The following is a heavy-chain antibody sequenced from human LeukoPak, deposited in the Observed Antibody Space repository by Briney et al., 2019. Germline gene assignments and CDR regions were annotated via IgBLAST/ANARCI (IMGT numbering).Heavy chain of an antibody. J-gene: IGHJ4*02. V-gene: IGHV1-2*04. CDR1: GYTFTGYY. D-gene: IGHD6-25*01. CDR2: INPNSGGT. Sequence: ASVKVSCKASGYTFTGYYMHWVRQAPGQGLEWMGWINPNSGGTNYARKFQDWVTMTRDTSISTAYMELSRLRSDDTAVYYCARATMYSSGVDYWGQGTLVNVSS. CDR3: ARATMYSSGVDY.